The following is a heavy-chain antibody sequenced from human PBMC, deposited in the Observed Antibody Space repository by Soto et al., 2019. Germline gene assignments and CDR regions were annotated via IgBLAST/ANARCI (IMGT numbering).Heavy chain of an antibody. D-gene: IGHD2-21*01. V-gene: IGHV1-3*01. Sequence: GASVKVSCKASGYTFTSYAMHWVRQAPGQRLEWMGWINAGNGNTKYSQKFQGRVTITRDTYARTAYMELSSLRSEDTAVYYCARSAIKDSFESWGQGTMGAVSS. CDR2: INAGNGNT. CDR1: GYTFTSYA. J-gene: IGHJ3*02. CDR3: ARSAIKDSFES.